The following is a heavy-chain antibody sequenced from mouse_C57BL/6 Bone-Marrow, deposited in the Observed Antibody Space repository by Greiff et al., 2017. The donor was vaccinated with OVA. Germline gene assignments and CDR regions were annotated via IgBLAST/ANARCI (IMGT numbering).Heavy chain of an antibody. CDR1: GYTFTSYN. Sequence: LQQSGAELVRPGASVKMSCKASGYTFTSYNMHWVKQTPRQGLEWIGAIYPGNGDTSYNQKFKGKATLTVDKSSSTAYMQLSSLTSEDSAVYFCARVGTPYYYGSSFAWFAYWGQGTLVTVSA. D-gene: IGHD1-1*01. CDR2: IYPGNGDT. CDR3: ARVGTPYYYGSSFAWFAY. J-gene: IGHJ3*01. V-gene: IGHV1-12*01.